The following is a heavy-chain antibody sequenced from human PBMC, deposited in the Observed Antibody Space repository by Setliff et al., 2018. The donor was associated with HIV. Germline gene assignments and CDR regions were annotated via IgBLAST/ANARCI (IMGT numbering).Heavy chain of an antibody. CDR2: IVDSGAT. V-gene: IGHV4-34*12. Sequence: SETLSLTCDVYGGSLDNYYWTWMRQAPGKGLEWIGEIVDSGATFYNSSLQSRVTISLDTPRKRFSLKLRSVTAADTAVNYCARARSCSGGTCLIYYYYYYGMDVWGQGTTVTVSS. CDR1: GGSLDNYY. CDR3: ARARSCSGGTCLIYYYYYYGMDV. J-gene: IGHJ6*02. D-gene: IGHD3-16*01.